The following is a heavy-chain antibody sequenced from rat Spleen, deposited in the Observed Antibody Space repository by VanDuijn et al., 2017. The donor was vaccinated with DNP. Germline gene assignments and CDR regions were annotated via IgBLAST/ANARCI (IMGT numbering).Heavy chain of an antibody. Sequence: QVQLQQSGAELAKPGSSVKISCKASGYTFTSYYITWIKQTTGQGLEYIGYINMGSGGTNYNEKFKGKATLTVDKSSSTAFMQLSSLTPDDSAVYYCARRGFYSEPLDYWGQGFMVTVSS. J-gene: IGHJ2*01. CDR1: GYTFTSYY. V-gene: IGHV1-43*01. CDR2: INMGSGGT. CDR3: ARRGFYSEPLDY. D-gene: IGHD1-1*01.